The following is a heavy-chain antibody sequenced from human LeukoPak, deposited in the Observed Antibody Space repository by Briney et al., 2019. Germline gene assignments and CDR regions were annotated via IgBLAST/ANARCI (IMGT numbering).Heavy chain of an antibody. CDR1: GFTFSSYA. J-gene: IGHJ4*02. CDR3: ARDRVGYSQFDY. CDR2: ISSNGGST. D-gene: IGHD5-24*01. Sequence: GGSLRLSCAASGFTFSSYAMHWVRQAPGKGLEYVSAISSNGGSTYYANSVKGRFTISRDNSKNTLYLQMGSLRAEDMAVHYCARDRVGYSQFDYWGQGTLVTVSS. V-gene: IGHV3-64*01.